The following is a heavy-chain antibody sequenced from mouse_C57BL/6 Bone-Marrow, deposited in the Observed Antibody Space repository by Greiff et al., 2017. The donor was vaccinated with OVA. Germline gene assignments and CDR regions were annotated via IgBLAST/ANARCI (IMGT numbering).Heavy chain of an antibody. CDR3: ARHRTTVPSYWYFDV. V-gene: IGHV5-6*01. CDR2: ISSGGSYT. J-gene: IGHJ1*03. CDR1: GFTFSSYG. Sequence: EVQLVESGGDLVKPGGSLKLSCAASGFTFSSYGMSWVRQTPDKRLEWVATISSGGSYTYYPDSVKGRFTISRDNAKNTLYLQMSSLKSEDTAMYYCARHRTTVPSYWYFDVWGTGTTVTVSS. D-gene: IGHD1-1*01.